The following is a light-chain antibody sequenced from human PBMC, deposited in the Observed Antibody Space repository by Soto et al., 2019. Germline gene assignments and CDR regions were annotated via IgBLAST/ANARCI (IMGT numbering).Light chain of an antibody. CDR2: GYN. CDR1: SSNIGAGFD. J-gene: IGLJ2*01. Sequence: QSVLTQPPSVSGAPGQRVTISCTGSSSNIGAGFDVHWYQQLPGTAPKFLIYGYNNRPSGVPDRFSGSKSGTSAYLVITGLQAEAEDDYYCQSYDSRLSGAVFGGGTKVTVL. V-gene: IGLV1-40*01. CDR3: QSYDSRLSGAV.